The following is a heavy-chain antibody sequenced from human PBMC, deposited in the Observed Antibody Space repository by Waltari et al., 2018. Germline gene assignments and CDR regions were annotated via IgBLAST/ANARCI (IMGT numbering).Heavy chain of an antibody. Sequence: QVQLQQWGAGLLKPSETLSLTCAVYGGSFSGYYWSWIRQPPGTGLEWIGEINHSGSTNYNPSLKSRVTISVDTSKNQFSLKLSSVTAADTAVYYCARGPECSSTSCYGGGGYFDYWGQGTLVTVSS. CDR1: GGSFSGYY. CDR2: INHSGST. D-gene: IGHD2-2*01. CDR3: ARGPECSSTSCYGGGGYFDY. V-gene: IGHV4-34*01. J-gene: IGHJ4*02.